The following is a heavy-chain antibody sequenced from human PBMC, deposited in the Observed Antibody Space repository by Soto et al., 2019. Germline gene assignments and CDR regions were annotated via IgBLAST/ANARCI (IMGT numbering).Heavy chain of an antibody. CDR1: GFTFSSYG. CDR2: IWYDGSNK. J-gene: IGHJ4*02. V-gene: IGHV3-33*01. CDR3: ARDLLTIAAAGTPAGY. D-gene: IGHD6-13*01. Sequence: QVQLVESGGGVVQPGRSLRLSCAASGFTFSSYGMHWVRQAPGKGLEWVAVIWYDGSNKYYADSVKGRFTISRDNSKNTLYLQMNSLRAEDMAVYYCARDLLTIAAAGTPAGYWGQGTLVTVSS.